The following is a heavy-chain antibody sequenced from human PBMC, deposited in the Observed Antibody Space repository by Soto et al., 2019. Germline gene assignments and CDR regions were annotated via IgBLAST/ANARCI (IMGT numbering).Heavy chain of an antibody. D-gene: IGHD1-1*01. V-gene: IGHV4-30-2*01. J-gene: IGHJ5*02. CDR3: AQERPSNWFDP. Sequence: SETLSLTCAVSGGSISSGGYSWSWIRQPPGKGLEWIGYIYHSGSTYYNPSLKSRVTISVDRSKNQFSLKLSSVTAADTAVYYCAQERPSNWFDPWGQGTLVTVSS. CDR1: GGSISSGGYS. CDR2: IYHSGST.